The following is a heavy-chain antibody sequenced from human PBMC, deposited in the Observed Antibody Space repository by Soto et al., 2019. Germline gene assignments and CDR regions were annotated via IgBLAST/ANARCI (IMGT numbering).Heavy chain of an antibody. Sequence: SETLSLTCAVYGGSFSGYYWSCIRQPPGKGLEWIGEINHSGSTNYNPSLKSRVTISVDTSKNQFSLKLSSVTAADTAVYYCASNRPYSSGYYYRYYYYGMDVWGQGTTVTVS. CDR3: ASNRPYSSGYYYRYYYYGMDV. J-gene: IGHJ6*02. D-gene: IGHD3-22*01. V-gene: IGHV4-34*01. CDR2: INHSGST. CDR1: GGSFSGYY.